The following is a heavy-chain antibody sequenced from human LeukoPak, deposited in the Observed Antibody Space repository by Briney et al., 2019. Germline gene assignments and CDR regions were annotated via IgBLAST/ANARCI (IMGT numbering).Heavy chain of an antibody. Sequence: SETLSLTCTVSGGSISSFYWSWIRQPPGKGLEWIGYIYYSVSTNYNPSLKSRVTISVDTSKNQFSLKLSSVTAADTAVYYCARDSGYSSSWYAFDIWGQGTMVTVSS. CDR3: ARDSGYSSSWYAFDI. CDR1: GGSISSFY. J-gene: IGHJ3*02. V-gene: IGHV4-59*01. CDR2: IYYSVST. D-gene: IGHD6-13*01.